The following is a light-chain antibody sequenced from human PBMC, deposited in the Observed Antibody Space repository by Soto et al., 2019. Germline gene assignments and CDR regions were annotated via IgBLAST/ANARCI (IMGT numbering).Light chain of an antibody. V-gene: IGLV1-40*01. CDR2: GDS. CDR3: QSYDSSLSAYV. J-gene: IGLJ1*01. Sequence: QSVLTQPPSVSGAPGQRVTISCTGSSSNIEAGYGVHWYQQLPGTAPKLLIYGDSNRPSGVPDRFSGSKSGTSASLAITGLQAEDEADYYCQSYDSSLSAYVFGTGTKLTVL. CDR1: SSNIEAGYG.